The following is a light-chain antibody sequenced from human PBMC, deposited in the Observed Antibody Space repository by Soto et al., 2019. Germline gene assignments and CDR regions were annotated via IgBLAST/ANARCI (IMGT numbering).Light chain of an antibody. J-gene: IGKJ2*01. V-gene: IGKV3-11*01. Sequence: EIVLTQSPATLSLSPGERATLSCRASKSVGSYLAWYQQKPGQAPRLLIYDASNRATGIPARFSGSGSGTDFTLTITSLEPEDFAVYYCYQRSDWNTFGQGTKLEIK. CDR2: DAS. CDR3: YQRSDWNT. CDR1: KSVGSY.